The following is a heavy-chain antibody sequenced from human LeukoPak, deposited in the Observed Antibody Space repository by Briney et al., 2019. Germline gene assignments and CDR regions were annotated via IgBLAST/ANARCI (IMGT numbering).Heavy chain of an antibody. CDR1: GGSISSGSYY. Sequence: SETLSLTCTVSGGSISSGSYYWSWIRQPAGKGLEWIGRIYTSGSTNYNPSLKSRVTISVDTSKNQFSLKLSSVTAADTSVYYCARREDSGWYRFDYWGQGTLVTVSS. CDR2: IYTSGST. D-gene: IGHD6-19*01. CDR3: ARREDSGWYRFDY. J-gene: IGHJ4*02. V-gene: IGHV4-61*02.